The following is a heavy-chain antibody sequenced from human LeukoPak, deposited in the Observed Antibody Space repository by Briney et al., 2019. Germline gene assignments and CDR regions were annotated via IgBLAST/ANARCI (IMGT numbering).Heavy chain of an antibody. D-gene: IGHD3-10*01. V-gene: IGHV4-39*01. CDR1: GVSISSSSYY. Sequence: SETLSLTCTVSGVSISSSSYYWGRIRQPPGRGLEWIGSNYYSGRTHYNPSLNSRVTISVDTSKNHFSLKLSPVAAADTAVKYCARLVRGSGSYVDYWGQGTLVTVSS. J-gene: IGHJ4*02. CDR2: NYYSGRT. CDR3: ARLVRGSGSYVDY.